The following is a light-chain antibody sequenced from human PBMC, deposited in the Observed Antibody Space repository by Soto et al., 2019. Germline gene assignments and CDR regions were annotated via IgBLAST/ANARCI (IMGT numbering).Light chain of an antibody. V-gene: IGKV3-20*01. J-gene: IGKJ3*01. CDR3: QQYGSSPLFT. CDR2: GAS. CDR1: QSVSSSY. Sequence: EIVLTQSPGTLSLSPGERATLSCRASQSVSSSYLAWYQQKPGQAPRLLIYGASSRATGIPDRFSGSGSGTDFTLTISRREPEDFSVYYLQQYGSSPLFTFGPGTKVDI.